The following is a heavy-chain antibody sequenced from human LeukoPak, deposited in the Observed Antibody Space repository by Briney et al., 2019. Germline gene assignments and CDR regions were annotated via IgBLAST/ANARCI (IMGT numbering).Heavy chain of an antibody. D-gene: IGHD3-16*01. V-gene: IGHV1-46*01. Sequence: ASVKVSCKTSGGTFRYYDIGWVRQAPGQGLEWMGIINPSGGSTSYAQKFQGRVTMTRDTSTSTVYMELSSLRSEDTAVYYCAGGEADELKDAFDIWGQGTMVPSLQ. CDR2: INPSGGST. CDR3: AGGEADELKDAFDI. CDR1: GGTFRYYD. J-gene: IGHJ3*02.